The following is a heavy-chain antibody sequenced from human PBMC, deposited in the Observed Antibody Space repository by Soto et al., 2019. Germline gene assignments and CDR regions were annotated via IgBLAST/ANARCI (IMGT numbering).Heavy chain of an antibody. D-gene: IGHD3-3*01. CDR3: ARGRITIFGVVIGPTKAFDI. V-gene: IGHV1-18*01. CDR1: GYTFTSYG. J-gene: IGHJ3*02. Sequence: GASVKVSCKASGYTFTSYGISWVRQAPGQGLEWMGWISAYNGNTNYAQKLQGRVTMTTDTSTSTAYMELRSLRSDDTAVYYCARGRITIFGVVIGPTKAFDIWGQGTMVIVSS. CDR2: ISAYNGNT.